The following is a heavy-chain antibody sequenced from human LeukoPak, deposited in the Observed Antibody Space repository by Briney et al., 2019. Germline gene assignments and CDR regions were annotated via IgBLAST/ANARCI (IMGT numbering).Heavy chain of an antibody. D-gene: IGHD2-2*01. Sequence: GGSLRLSCVASGFTFSDYSMNWVRQAPGKGLEWVSYISIISSSTYYADSVKGRFTISRDNAKNSLYLQMNSLRAEDTAVYYCARVGYCSTTSCYWRAFDYWGQGTLVTVSS. J-gene: IGHJ4*02. CDR1: GFTFSDYS. CDR3: ARVGYCSTTSCYWRAFDY. CDR2: ISIISSST. V-gene: IGHV3-48*04.